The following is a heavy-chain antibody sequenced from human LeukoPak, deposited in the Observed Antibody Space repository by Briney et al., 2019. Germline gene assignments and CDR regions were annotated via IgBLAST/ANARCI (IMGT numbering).Heavy chain of an antibody. CDR2: MHHSGST. CDR3: ARHAAVEGSSGWSPLWWFDP. CDR1: GGAIRSYY. J-gene: IGHJ5*02. D-gene: IGHD6-19*01. V-gene: IGHV4-59*08. Sequence: PSKTLSLTCTASGGAIRSYYWSWIRQPPGKGLECIGYMHHSGSTKHSPYLKSRVTISVDTSKSQFSLKLSSVTAADTAVYYCARHAAVEGSSGWSPLWWFDPWGQGTLVTGSS.